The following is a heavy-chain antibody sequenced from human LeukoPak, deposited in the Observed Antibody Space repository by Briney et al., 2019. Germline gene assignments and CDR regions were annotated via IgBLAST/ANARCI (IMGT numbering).Heavy chain of an antibody. D-gene: IGHD3-22*01. Sequence: SGGSLRLSCAASGVTFSSNWMHWVRQAPGKGLVWVSCINTDGSRTSYADSVKGRFTVSRDNAKNTLYLQMNSLTAEDTAVYYCATYYDTSAYTFDCRGQGTLVTVSS. V-gene: IGHV3-74*01. CDR3: ATYYDTSAYTFDC. CDR2: INTDGSRT. J-gene: IGHJ4*02. CDR1: GVTFSSNW.